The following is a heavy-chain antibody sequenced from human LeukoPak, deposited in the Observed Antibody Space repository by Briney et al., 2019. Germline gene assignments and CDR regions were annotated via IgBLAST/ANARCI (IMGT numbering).Heavy chain of an antibody. CDR3: PKTRYYYDSSGHSLDY. Sequence: PGGSLRLSCAASGFTFSSYGMHRVRQAPGKGLEWVAVISYDGSNKYYADSVKGRFTISRDNSKNTLYLQMNSLRAEDTAVYYCPKTRYYYDSSGHSLDYWGQGTLVTVSS. J-gene: IGHJ4*02. D-gene: IGHD3-22*01. V-gene: IGHV3-30*18. CDR1: GFTFSSYG. CDR2: ISYDGSNK.